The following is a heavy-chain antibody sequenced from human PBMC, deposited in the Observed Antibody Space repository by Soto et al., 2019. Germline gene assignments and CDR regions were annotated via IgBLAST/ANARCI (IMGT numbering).Heavy chain of an antibody. CDR3: AKLSESLRFLEWLSPDYYGMDV. CDR2: ISGSGGST. Sequence: GGSLRLSCAASGFTFSSYAMSWVRQAPGKGLEWVSAISGSGGSTYYADSVKGRFTISRDNSKNTLYLQMNSLRAEDTAVYNCAKLSESLRFLEWLSPDYYGMDVWGQGTTVTVSS. V-gene: IGHV3-23*01. CDR1: GFTFSSYA. D-gene: IGHD3-3*01. J-gene: IGHJ6*02.